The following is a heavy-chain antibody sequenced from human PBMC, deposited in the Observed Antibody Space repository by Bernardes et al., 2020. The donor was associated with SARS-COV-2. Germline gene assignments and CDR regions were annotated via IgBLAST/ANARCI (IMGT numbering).Heavy chain of an antibody. D-gene: IGHD3-3*01. Sequence: GGSLRLSCAASGFTFSSYAMSWVRQAPGKGLEWVSAISGSGGSTYYADSVKGRFTISRDNSKNTLYLQMNSLRAEDTAVYYCAKAAWTPYYDFWSSYYYGMDVWGQGTTVTVSS. CDR1: GFTFSSYA. J-gene: IGHJ6*02. V-gene: IGHV3-23*01. CDR2: ISGSGGST. CDR3: AKAAWTPYYDFWSSYYYGMDV.